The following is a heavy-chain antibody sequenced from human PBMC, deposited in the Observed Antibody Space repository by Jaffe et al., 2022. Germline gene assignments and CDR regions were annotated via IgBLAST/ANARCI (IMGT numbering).Heavy chain of an antibody. CDR2: IYPRDSDT. CDR3: VSSVVTTAMDAYDI. CDR1: GYSFTSHW. Sequence: EVQLVQSGAEVRKPGESLKISCKASGYSFTSHWIGWVRQMPGKGLEWMGIIYPRDSDTRHSPSFQGQVTISTDKSINTAYLQWSSLRASDTAMYYCVSSVVTTAMDAYDIWGRGTMVTVSS. D-gene: IGHD2-2*01. J-gene: IGHJ3*02. V-gene: IGHV5-51*03.